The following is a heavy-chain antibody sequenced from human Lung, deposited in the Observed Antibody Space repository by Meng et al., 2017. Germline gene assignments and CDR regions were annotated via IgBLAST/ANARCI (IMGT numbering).Heavy chain of an antibody. CDR3: GRSDGYIRD. CDR2: INTDGSST. J-gene: IGHJ4*02. V-gene: IGHV3-74*01. D-gene: IGHD5-24*01. CDR1: GFTFSTYW. Sequence: EVQLVESGGGVVQPGGSLRLSCAASGFTFSTYWMHWARQAPGKGLVWVSHINTDGSSTNYADSVKGRFTISRDNAKNTLYLQMNSLRAEDTAVYYCGRSDGYIRDWGQGTLVTVSS.